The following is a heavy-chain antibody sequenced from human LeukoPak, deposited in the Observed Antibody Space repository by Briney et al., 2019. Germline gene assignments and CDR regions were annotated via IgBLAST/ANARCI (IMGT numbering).Heavy chain of an antibody. V-gene: IGHV4-39*01. Sequence: SDTLSLTCTVSGGSISGSHYYWGWTRQPPGKGLEWIGSIYYSGSTYYSPSLKSRVTMSVDTSKNQFSLKVSSVTAADTAVYYCASPLTIYGDFGYWGQGTLVTVSS. J-gene: IGHJ4*02. CDR2: IYYSGST. D-gene: IGHD4-17*01. CDR3: ASPLTIYGDFGY. CDR1: GGSISGSHYY.